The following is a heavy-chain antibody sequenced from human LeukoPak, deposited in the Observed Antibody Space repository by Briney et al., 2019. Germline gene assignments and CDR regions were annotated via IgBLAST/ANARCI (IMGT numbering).Heavy chain of an antibody. CDR1: GGSISNSGYY. V-gene: IGHV4-39*01. CDR2: IYYSGST. Sequence: PSETLSLTCTVSGGSISNSGYYWGWIRQPPGKGLEWVGNIYYSGSTYYNPSLKSRVTISVDTSKNQFSLKLSSVAAADTAVYYCARTVVQAVDVWGQGTTVTVSS. D-gene: IGHD2-15*01. J-gene: IGHJ6*02. CDR3: ARTVVQAVDV.